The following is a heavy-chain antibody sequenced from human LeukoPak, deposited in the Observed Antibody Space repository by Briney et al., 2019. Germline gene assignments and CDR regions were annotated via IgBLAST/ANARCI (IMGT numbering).Heavy chain of an antibody. J-gene: IGHJ5*02. Sequence: ASVNVSCKASGYTFTGYYMHWVRQAPGQGLEWMGWSNPKSGGTNYAQKLQGRVTMTRDTSISTAYMELSRLRSDDTAVYYCARNFYDYVWGSYPRGFDPWGQGTLVTVSS. CDR1: GYTFTGYY. V-gene: IGHV1-2*02. D-gene: IGHD3-16*02. CDR2: SNPKSGGT. CDR3: ARNFYDYVWGSYPRGFDP.